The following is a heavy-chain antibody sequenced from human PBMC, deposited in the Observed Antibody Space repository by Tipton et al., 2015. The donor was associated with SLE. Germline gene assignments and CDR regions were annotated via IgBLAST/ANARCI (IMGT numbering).Heavy chain of an antibody. D-gene: IGHD5-24*01. V-gene: IGHV4-61*01. Sequence: TLSLTCTVSGGYISTGNYYWCSIRQPPGKGLEWLGYIFYGSANYNPSLKSRVAISVDTSKNQFSLRLSSVTAVDTAVYYCSRMASTNALWGQGTLVSVSS. CDR2: IFYGSA. CDR1: GGYISTGNYY. J-gene: IGHJ4*02. CDR3: SRMASTNAL.